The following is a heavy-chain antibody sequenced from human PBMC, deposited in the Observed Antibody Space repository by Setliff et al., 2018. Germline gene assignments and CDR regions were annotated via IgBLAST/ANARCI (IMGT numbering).Heavy chain of an antibody. CDR2: IFYSGNT. V-gene: IGHV4-59*01. Sequence: SETLSLTCTVSGASISSYYWTWIRQPPGEGLEWIGYIFYSGNTEYNPSLKSRVTISVDTSKSQFSLKLTSVTAADTAVYYCARIRGPTGNCQEAFDIWSEGTVVTVSS. CDR3: ARIRGPTGNCQEAFDI. D-gene: IGHD1-1*01. J-gene: IGHJ3*02. CDR1: GASISSYY.